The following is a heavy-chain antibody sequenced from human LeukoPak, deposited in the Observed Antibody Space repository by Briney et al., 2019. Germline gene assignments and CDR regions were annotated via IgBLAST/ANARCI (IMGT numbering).Heavy chain of an antibody. CDR2: ISSSSSYI. CDR1: GFTFTTYW. J-gene: IGHJ4*02. D-gene: IGHD6-19*01. Sequence: GGSLRLSCATSGFTFTTYWMNWVRQAPGKGLEWVSSISSSSSYIYYADSVKGRFTISRDNAKNSLYLQMNSLRAEDTAVYYCARASSGWSLYFDYWGQGTLVTVSS. V-gene: IGHV3-21*01. CDR3: ARASSGWSLYFDY.